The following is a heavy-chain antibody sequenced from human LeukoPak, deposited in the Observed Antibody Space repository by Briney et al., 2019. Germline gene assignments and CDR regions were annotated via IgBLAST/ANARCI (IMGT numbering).Heavy chain of an antibody. CDR1: GYTFPGYY. CDR2: INPNGGAT. V-gene: IGHV1-2*02. CDR3: SRDRADGSMNAFDV. D-gene: IGHD3-22*01. J-gene: IGHJ3*01. Sequence: GASVKVSCKASGYTFPGYYIHWVRQAPGQGLEWMGWINPNGGATRFAQKFQGRVNMTRDTSISTAYMDLSSLRSDDTAVYYCSRDRADGSMNAFDVWGQGTLVTVSS.